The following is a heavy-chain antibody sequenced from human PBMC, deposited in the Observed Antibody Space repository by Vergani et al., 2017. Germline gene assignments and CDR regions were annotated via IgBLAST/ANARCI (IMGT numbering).Heavy chain of an antibody. CDR1: GGSISDYY. V-gene: IGHV4-59*01. CDR3: ARDRGYSTGWYSAFDI. J-gene: IGHJ3*02. CDR2: IYKSGSS. Sequence: QVQLQESGPGLVQSSETLSLTCTVSGGSISDYYWNWLRQPPGEGLEWIGYIYKSGSSPYNPSLKGRVTLSADTSKNQFSLKLTSVTAADTALYYCARDRGYSTGWYSAFDIWGQGTMVTVSS. D-gene: IGHD6-19*01.